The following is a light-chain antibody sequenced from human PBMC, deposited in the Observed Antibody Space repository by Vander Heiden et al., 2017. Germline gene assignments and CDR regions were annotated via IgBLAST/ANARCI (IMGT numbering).Light chain of an antibody. Sequence: QSALTQPRSVPGSPGQSVPISPTGSSRDVGSDGYVSWYRQRPGKAPKLLIYEVTKRPSGIPDRFSASRSGNTASLTVTTLQPEDEADYYCSSYAGSNSYVFGPGTKVTVI. J-gene: IGLJ1*01. CDR1: SRDVGSDGY. CDR2: EVT. CDR3: SSYAGSNSYV. V-gene: IGLV2-11*01.